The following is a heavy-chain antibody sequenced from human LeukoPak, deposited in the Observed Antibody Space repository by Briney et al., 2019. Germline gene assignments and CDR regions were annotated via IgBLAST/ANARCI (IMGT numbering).Heavy chain of an antibody. Sequence: PGGSLRLSCAASGFSFSSYEMNWVRQAPGKGLEWIGRIKSDGGTTDYAAPVKGRFTISRDDSKNTLYLQMNSLKAEDTAVYYCTTDLGDYGDYVRCWGQGTLVTVSS. J-gene: IGHJ4*02. V-gene: IGHV3-15*01. CDR3: TTDLGDYGDYVRC. D-gene: IGHD4-17*01. CDR2: IKSDGGTT. CDR1: GFSFSSYE.